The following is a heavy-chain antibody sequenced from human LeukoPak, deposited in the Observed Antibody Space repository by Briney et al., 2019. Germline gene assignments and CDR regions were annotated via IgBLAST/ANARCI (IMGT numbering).Heavy chain of an antibody. V-gene: IGHV3-7*03. Sequence: GGSLRLSYAASGFIFSSHWMSWGRQASGKGPEWVANIKQDGSEKYYVDSVKGRFTISRDNAENSLYLQMNSLRVEDTAVYYCAREDGDYRGLDYWGQGTLVTVSS. CDR2: IKQDGSEK. CDR1: GFIFSSHW. CDR3: AREDGDYRGLDY. D-gene: IGHD4-17*01. J-gene: IGHJ4*02.